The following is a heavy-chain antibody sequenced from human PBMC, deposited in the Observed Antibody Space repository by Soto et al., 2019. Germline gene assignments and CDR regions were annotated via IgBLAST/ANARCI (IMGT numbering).Heavy chain of an antibody. D-gene: IGHD6-13*01. CDR1: GGSINSGGYY. CDR2: IYYRGST. Sequence: QVQLQESGPGLVKPSQTLSLICTVSGGSINSGGYYWSWIRQHPGKGLEWLGYIYYRGSTYYNPFLSIRVTTSTGASENQCSLTLSSVTAAVTAVYFCARAYRHSGYSSSWVFDSWGQGTLVNVSS. CDR3: ARAYRHSGYSSSWVFDS. J-gene: IGHJ4*02. V-gene: IGHV4-31*03.